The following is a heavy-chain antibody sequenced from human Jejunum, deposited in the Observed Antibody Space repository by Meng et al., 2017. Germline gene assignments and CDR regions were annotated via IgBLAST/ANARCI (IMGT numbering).Heavy chain of an antibody. CDR1: GFTFSSYP. V-gene: IGHV3-30*04. D-gene: IGHD6-19*01. J-gene: IGHJ4*02. CDR3: ARVGRYGYTSAWYDY. Sequence: GGSLRLSCAASGFTFSSYPIHWVRQAPAKGLEWVAVISYEGTNKYYADSVKGRFTISSDNSKNTLYLQMDSLRVEDTAVYYCARVGRYGYTSAWYDYWGQGTLVTVSS. CDR2: ISYEGTNK.